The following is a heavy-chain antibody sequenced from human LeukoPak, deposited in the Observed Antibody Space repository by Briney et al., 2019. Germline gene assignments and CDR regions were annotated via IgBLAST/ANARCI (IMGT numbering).Heavy chain of an antibody. Sequence: GGSLRLSCAASGFTFSSYSMNWVRQAPGKGLEWVSSIRSSSSYIYYADSVKGRFTISRDNAKNSLYLQMNSLRAEDTAVYYCAYREMAKDYWGQGTLVTVSS. CDR1: GFTFSSYS. CDR3: AYREMAKDY. D-gene: IGHD5-24*01. CDR2: IRSSSSYI. J-gene: IGHJ4*02. V-gene: IGHV3-21*01.